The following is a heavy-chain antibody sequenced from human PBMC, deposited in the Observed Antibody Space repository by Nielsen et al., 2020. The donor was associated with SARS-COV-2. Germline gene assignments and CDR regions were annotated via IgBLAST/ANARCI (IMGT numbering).Heavy chain of an antibody. D-gene: IGHD3-10*01. CDR1: GGSISSGGYY. J-gene: IGHJ6*03. V-gene: IGHV4-39*07. CDR2: INHSGST. CDR3: ARGLSGSGSYYSSRSYYYMDV. Sequence: SETLSLTCTVSGGSISSGGYYWSWIRQLPGKGLEWIGEINHSGSTNYNPSLKSRVTISVDTSKNQFSLKLSSVTAADTAVYYCARGLSGSGSYYSSRSYYYMDVWGKGTTVTVSS.